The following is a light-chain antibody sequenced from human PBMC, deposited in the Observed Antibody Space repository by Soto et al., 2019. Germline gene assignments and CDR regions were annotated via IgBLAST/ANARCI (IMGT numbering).Light chain of an antibody. CDR3: PQSYITPYP. CDR1: QILNNR. V-gene: IGKV1-39*01. J-gene: IGKJ5*01. CDR2: GAF. Sequence: YTLAASVGDRVTITCRASQILNNRFSWYQQKTGKAPNLLISGAFNLQRGVPSRFGGGGSGTDFTLTIISLLAQDFATDYCPQSYITPYPFGHVGRLEV.